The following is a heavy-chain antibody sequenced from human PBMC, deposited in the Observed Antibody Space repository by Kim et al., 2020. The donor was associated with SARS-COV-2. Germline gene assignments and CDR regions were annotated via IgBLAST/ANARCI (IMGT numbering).Heavy chain of an antibody. J-gene: IGHJ4*02. Sequence: SETLSLTCTVSGGSISSSSYYWGWIRQPPGKGLEWIGSIYYSGSTYDNPSLKSRVTISVDTSKNQFSLKLSSVTAADTAVYYCAALSSGWYEVDYWGQGTLVTVSS. CDR3: AALSSGWYEVDY. CDR1: GGSISSSSYY. CDR2: IYYSGST. V-gene: IGHV4-39*01. D-gene: IGHD6-19*01.